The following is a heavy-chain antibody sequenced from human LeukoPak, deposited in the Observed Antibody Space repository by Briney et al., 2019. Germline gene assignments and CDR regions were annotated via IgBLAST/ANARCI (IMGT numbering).Heavy chain of an antibody. CDR3: ARMWLPEDAFDI. V-gene: IGHV1-18*01. CDR1: GYTFTSYG. J-gene: IGHJ3*02. D-gene: IGHD5-12*01. Sequence: ASVKVSCKASGYTFTSYGISWVRQAPGQGLEWMGWISAHNGNTNYAQKLQGRVTMTTDTSTSTAYMELRSLRSVDTAVYYCARMWLPEDAFDIWGQGTMVTVSS. CDR2: ISAHNGNT.